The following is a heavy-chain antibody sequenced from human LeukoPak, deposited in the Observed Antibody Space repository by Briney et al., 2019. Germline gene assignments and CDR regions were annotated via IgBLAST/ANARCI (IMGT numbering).Heavy chain of an antibody. D-gene: IGHD6-6*01. CDR2: IYPGDSDT. J-gene: IGHJ6*03. CDR1: GYSFTSYW. Sequence: GESLKISCKGSGYSFTSYWIGWVRQMPGKGLEWIGIIYPGDSDTRYSPSFQGQVTISADKSISTAYLQWSSLKASDTAMYYCARHPGGYSSSPGYYYMDVWGKGTTVTVSS. V-gene: IGHV5-51*01. CDR3: ARHPGGYSSSPGYYYMDV.